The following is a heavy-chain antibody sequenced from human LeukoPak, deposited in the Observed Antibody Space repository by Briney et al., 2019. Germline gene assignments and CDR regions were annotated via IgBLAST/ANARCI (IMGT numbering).Heavy chain of an antibody. J-gene: IGHJ1*01. CDR2: IKQDGSEK. CDR1: GFTFSSYW. D-gene: IGHD3-3*01. V-gene: IGHV3-7*01. Sequence: GGSLRLSCAASGFTFSSYWMSWVCQAPGKGLEWVANIKQDGSEKYYVDSVKGRFTISRDNAKNSLYLQMNSLRAEDTAVYYCARDWPYDFWSGYLSYWGQGPLVTVSS. CDR3: ARDWPYDFWSGYLSY.